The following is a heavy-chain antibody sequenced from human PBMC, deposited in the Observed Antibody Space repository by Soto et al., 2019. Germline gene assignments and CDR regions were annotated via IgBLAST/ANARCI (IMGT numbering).Heavy chain of an antibody. CDR3: ARWRGAVTTPGFMGPLDY. V-gene: IGHV1-69*01. J-gene: IGHJ4*02. D-gene: IGHD3-3*01. CDR2: ITPIFATT. CDR1: GATFSTLT. Sequence: QGQLVQSGNEVKKPGSSVKASCRASGATFSTLTISWVRQAPGQGPEWMGGITPIFATTKYAQKFQGRVTITADASTNTVYMELSSLRSEDTALYYCARWRGAVTTPGFMGPLDYWGQGTLVTVSS.